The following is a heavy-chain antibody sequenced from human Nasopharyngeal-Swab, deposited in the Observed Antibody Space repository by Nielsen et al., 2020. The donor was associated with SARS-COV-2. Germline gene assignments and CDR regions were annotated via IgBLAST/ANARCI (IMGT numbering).Heavy chain of an antibody. Sequence: GESLKISCAASQFTFSHYGMHWVRQAPGKGLEWVAVISYDGYNKYYTDSVRGRFTISRDNSKNTLYLEMNSLRPDDTAVYYCAKPKQYGWAPFEDWGQGTLVTVSS. D-gene: IGHD6-19*01. CDR1: QFTFSHYG. V-gene: IGHV3-30*18. CDR3: AKPKQYGWAPFED. CDR2: ISYDGYNK. J-gene: IGHJ4*02.